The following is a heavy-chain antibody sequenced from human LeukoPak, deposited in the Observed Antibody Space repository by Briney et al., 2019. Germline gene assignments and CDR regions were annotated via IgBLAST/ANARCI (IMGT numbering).Heavy chain of an antibody. CDR1: GFTFSSYW. CDR2: IYHSGST. Sequence: GSLRLSCTASGFTFSSYWMSWVRQPPGKGLEWIGEIYHSGSTNYSPSLKSRVTMSVDTSKNQFSLKLSSVTAADTAVYYCARDRYYYDSSARYFDYWGQGTLVTVSS. J-gene: IGHJ4*02. CDR3: ARDRYYYDSSARYFDY. V-gene: IGHV4-4*02. D-gene: IGHD3-22*01.